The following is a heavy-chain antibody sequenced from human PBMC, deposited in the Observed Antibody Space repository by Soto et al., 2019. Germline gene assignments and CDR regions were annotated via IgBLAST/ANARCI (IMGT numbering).Heavy chain of an antibody. Sequence: EVQLVESGGGLVQPGGSLRLSCAASGFTFSSYWMSWVRQAPGKGLEWVANIKQDGSEKYYVDSVKGRFTISRDNAKNSLYLQMNSLRAEDTAVYYCARELGNDYGDIAFDIWGQGTMVTVSS. CDR3: ARELGNDYGDIAFDI. D-gene: IGHD4-17*01. V-gene: IGHV3-7*01. CDR1: GFTFSSYW. CDR2: IKQDGSEK. J-gene: IGHJ3*02.